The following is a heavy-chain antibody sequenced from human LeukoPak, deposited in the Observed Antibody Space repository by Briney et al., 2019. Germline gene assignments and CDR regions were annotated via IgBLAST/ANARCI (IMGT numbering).Heavy chain of an antibody. CDR1: GGSISSSSYY. CDR3: AREDPQTTVPEGLDV. J-gene: IGHJ6*02. Sequence: PSETLSLTCTVSGGSISSSSYYWGWIRQPPGKGLEWIGNVYYSGTTYDNPSLKSRVTISVDTSKNQFSLKLTSVTAADTAIYYCAREDPQTTVPEGLDVWGQGTTVTVSS. CDR2: VYYSGTT. D-gene: IGHD4-17*01. V-gene: IGHV4-39*07.